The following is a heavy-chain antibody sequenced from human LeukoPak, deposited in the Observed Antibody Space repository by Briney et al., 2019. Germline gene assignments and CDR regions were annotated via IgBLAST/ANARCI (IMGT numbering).Heavy chain of an antibody. CDR3: ATYYYGSGSYYPRGGLFDY. CDR1: GGSISSSSYY. Sequence: SETLSLTCTVSGGSISSSSYYWGWIRQPPGKGLEWIGGMYYSGSTYYNPSVKCRVTISVDTSKNQFSLKLSSVTAADTAVYYCATYYYGSGSYYPRGGLFDYWGQGTLVTVSS. D-gene: IGHD3-10*01. J-gene: IGHJ4*02. V-gene: IGHV4-39*01. CDR2: MYYSGST.